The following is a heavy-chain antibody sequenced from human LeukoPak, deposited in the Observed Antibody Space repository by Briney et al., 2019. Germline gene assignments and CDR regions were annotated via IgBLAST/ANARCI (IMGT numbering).Heavy chain of an antibody. D-gene: IGHD4-17*01. CDR2: ISWNSGSI. CDR1: GFTFDDYA. CDR3: AKAYDYGDYFSHWYFDL. V-gene: IGHV3-9*01. Sequence: PGRSLRLSCAASGFTFDDYAMHWVRQAPGKGLEWVSGISWNSGSIGYADSVKGRFTISRDNAKNSLYLQMNSLRAEDTALYYCAKAYDYGDYFSHWYFDLWGRGTLVTVSP. J-gene: IGHJ2*01.